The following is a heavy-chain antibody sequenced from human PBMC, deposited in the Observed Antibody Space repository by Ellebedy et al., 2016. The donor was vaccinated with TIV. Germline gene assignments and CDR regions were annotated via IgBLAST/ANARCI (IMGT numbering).Heavy chain of an antibody. CDR3: ARVLRFPSSGWSGFHYYFDS. D-gene: IGHD6-19*01. CDR2: IYNSGST. Sequence: SETLSLTCTVSGGSTSSHYWSWIRQPPGKGLEWIGYIYNSGSTNYSPSLRSRLTISLDASKNQFSLKLSSVTAADTAMYYCARVLRFPSSGWSGFHYYFDSWGQGTLVTVSS. CDR1: GGSTSSHY. V-gene: IGHV4-59*11. J-gene: IGHJ4*02.